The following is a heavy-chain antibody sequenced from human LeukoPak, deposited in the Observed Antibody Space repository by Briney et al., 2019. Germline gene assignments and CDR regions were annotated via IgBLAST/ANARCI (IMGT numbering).Heavy chain of an antibody. Sequence: PGGSLRLSCAASGFTFSSYSMNWVRQAPGKGLEWVSSISSSSSYIYYADSVKGRFTISRDNAKNSLYLQMNSLRAEDTAVYYCARGERFLEWLLFFDYWGQGTLVTVSS. V-gene: IGHV3-21*01. CDR3: ARGERFLEWLLFFDY. CDR2: ISSSSSYI. D-gene: IGHD3-3*01. J-gene: IGHJ4*02. CDR1: GFTFSSYS.